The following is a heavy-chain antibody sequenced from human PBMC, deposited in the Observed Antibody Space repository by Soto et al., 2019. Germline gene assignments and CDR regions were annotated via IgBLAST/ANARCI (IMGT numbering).Heavy chain of an antibody. D-gene: IGHD3-16*01. J-gene: IGHJ5*02. V-gene: IGHV2-5*02. CDR1: GFSLSTSGVG. CDR3: AHRLYDYVWGTNWVDP. Sequence: KESGPTLVKPTQTLTLTCTVSGFSLSTSGVGVGWIRQPPGKALEWLALIYWDDDKRYSPSLKSRLTITKDTSKKQVVLTMNNMDPVDTATYYCAHRLYDYVWGTNWVDPWGQGTVVTVSS. CDR2: IYWDDDK.